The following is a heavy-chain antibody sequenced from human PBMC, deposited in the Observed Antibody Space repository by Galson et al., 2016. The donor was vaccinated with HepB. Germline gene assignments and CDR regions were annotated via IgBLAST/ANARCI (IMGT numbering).Heavy chain of an antibody. D-gene: IGHD3-16*01. CDR3: AKDRWGHSSQRPLGFDF. J-gene: IGHJ4*02. CDR2: ITGNGGTT. Sequence: SLRLSCAASGFSFSDYTMSWVRQAPGKGLEWVSGITGNGGTTYSADSVKGRFVISRDNSNNTLHLHMSSLTAEDTALYYCAKDRWGHSSQRPLGFDFWGQGSLVTVSS. V-gene: IGHV3-23*01. CDR1: GFSFSDYT.